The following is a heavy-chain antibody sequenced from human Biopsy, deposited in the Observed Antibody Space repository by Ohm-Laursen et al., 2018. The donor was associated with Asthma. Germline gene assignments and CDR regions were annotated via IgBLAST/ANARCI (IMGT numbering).Heavy chain of an antibody. CDR2: LIPVLGTP. CDR3: ARGYCGSDRTVYYYSGLEV. Sequence: ASVKVSCKASGDSFSNYAISWVRQAPGQGLEWMGGLIPVLGTPDHAQMFEGRVTITADESTSTAYMELSSLSSEDTAVYYCARGYCGSDRTVYYYSGLEVWGQGTTVTVSS. CDR1: GDSFSNYA. J-gene: IGHJ6*02. D-gene: IGHD5-12*01. V-gene: IGHV1-69*13.